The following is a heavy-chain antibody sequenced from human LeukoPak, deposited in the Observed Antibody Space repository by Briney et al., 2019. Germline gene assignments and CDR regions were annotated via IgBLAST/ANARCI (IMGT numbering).Heavy chain of an antibody. CDR3: TKARSASSSSCYNY. J-gene: IGHJ4*02. V-gene: IGHV3-23*01. D-gene: IGHD2-2*02. Sequence: PGGSLRLSCAASGFTFSNYSMTWVRQAPGKGLEWVSSISGSDTSTYYADSVKGRFTISRDNSKNTLELQMDRLRAEDTAVYYCTKARSASSSSCYNYWGQGILVTVSS. CDR2: ISGSDTST. CDR1: GFTFSNYS.